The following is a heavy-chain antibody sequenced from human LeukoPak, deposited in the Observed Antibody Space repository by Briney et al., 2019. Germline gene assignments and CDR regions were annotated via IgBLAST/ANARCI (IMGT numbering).Heavy chain of an antibody. Sequence: ASVKVSCKASGYTFTSYGISWVRQAPGQGLEWMGWISAYNGHTNYAQKLQGRVTMTTDTSTSTAYMELRSLRSDDTAVYYCAREPRITIFGVVIPDAFDIWGQGTMVTVSS. CDR1: GYTFTSYG. D-gene: IGHD3-3*01. CDR3: AREPRITIFGVVIPDAFDI. CDR2: ISAYNGHT. J-gene: IGHJ3*02. V-gene: IGHV1-18*01.